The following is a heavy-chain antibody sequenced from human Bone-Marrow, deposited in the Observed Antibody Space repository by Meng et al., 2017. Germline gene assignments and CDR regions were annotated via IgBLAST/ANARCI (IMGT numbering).Heavy chain of an antibody. CDR3: ATSGYDSSGYYKILDY. J-gene: IGHJ4*02. D-gene: IGHD3-22*01. Sequence: GGSLRLSCAASGFTFSSYEMNWVRQAPGKGLEWVSYISSDSGTIFYADSVKGRFTISRDNAKNSLFLQMNSLRAEDTAVYYCATSGYDSSGYYKILDYWGQGTLVTVSS. V-gene: IGHV3-48*03. CDR2: ISSDSGTI. CDR1: GFTFSSYE.